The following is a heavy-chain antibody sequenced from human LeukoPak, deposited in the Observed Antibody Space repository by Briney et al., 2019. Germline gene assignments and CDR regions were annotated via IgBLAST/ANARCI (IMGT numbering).Heavy chain of an antibody. D-gene: IGHD5-24*01. J-gene: IGHJ5*02. Sequence: SVKVSCKASGGTFSSYAISWVRQAPGQGLECRGGIIPIFGTANYAQKFQGRVTITADEYTSTAYMELSSLRSEDTAVYYCARESRDGYSSAWGQGPLVTVSS. CDR1: GGTFSSYA. CDR3: ARESRDGYSSA. CDR2: IIPIFGTA. V-gene: IGHV1-69*01.